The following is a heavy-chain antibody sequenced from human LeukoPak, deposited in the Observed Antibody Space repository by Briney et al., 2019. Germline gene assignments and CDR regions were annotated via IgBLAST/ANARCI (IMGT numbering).Heavy chain of an antibody. J-gene: IGHJ1*01. Sequence: SETLSPTCTVSGGSISSGGHYWSWIRQPPGKGLEWIGYIYYSGSTYHNPSLKSRVTISVDRSKNQFSLKLSSVTAADTAVYYCARVRGIGAAGSFQHWGQGTLVTVSS. CDR2: IYYSGST. V-gene: IGHV4-30-2*01. CDR3: ARVRGIGAAGSFQH. CDR1: GGSISSGGHY. D-gene: IGHD6-13*01.